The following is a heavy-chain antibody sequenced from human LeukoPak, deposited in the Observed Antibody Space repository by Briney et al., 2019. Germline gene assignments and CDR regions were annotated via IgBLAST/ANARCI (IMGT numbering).Heavy chain of an antibody. V-gene: IGHV3-53*01. CDR1: GFTVSSNY. CDR3: ARDGSDVAGNRDY. J-gene: IGHJ4*02. CDR2: IYSDGST. D-gene: IGHD3-10*01. Sequence: PAGSLRLTCAASGFTVSSNYMSWVRQAPGKGLEWVSVIYSDGSTYYADSVKGRFTISRDNSKNTLYLQMNRLRGQGTAVYYYARDGSDVAGNRDYWGQGNLVTVSS.